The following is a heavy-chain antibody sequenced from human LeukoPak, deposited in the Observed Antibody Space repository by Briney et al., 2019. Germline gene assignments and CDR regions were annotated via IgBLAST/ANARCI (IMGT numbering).Heavy chain of an antibody. CDR2: ISYD. CDR3: AKGQQLVGYYYYGMDV. J-gene: IGHJ6*02. V-gene: IGHV3-30*18. Sequence: GGSLRLSCAASGFTFSSYGMHWVRQAPGKGLEWVAVISYDADSVKGRFTISRDNSKNTLYLQINSLRAEDTAVYYCAKGQQLVGYYYYGMDVWGQGTTVTVSS. D-gene: IGHD6-13*01. CDR1: GFTFSSYG.